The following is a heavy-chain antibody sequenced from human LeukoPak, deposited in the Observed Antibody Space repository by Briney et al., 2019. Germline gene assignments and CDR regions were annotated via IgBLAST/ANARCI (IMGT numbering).Heavy chain of an antibody. D-gene: IGHD2-21*02. CDR1: GFPFNGYY. CDR3: ARDGHFCDGDCLDAFDI. V-gene: IGHV1-2*02. J-gene: IGHJ3*02. Sequence: ASVTVSCKTSGFPFNGYYIHWVRQAPGQGLEWMGWINPNNGVTNYAQKFQGRVTMTRDTPISTTSMELNRLRSDDTAFYYCARDGHFCDGDCLDAFDIWGQGTMVSVSS. CDR2: INPNNGVT.